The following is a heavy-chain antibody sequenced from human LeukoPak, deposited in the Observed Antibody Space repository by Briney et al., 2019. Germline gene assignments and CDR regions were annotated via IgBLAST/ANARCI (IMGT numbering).Heavy chain of an antibody. V-gene: IGHV1-2*02. D-gene: IGHD3-16*01. CDR3: ARVNDYVWGSFRY. J-gene: IGHJ4*02. Sequence: ASVKVSCKASGYTFTSYYMHWVRQAPGQGLEWMGWINPNIGDTNYAQKFQGRVTMTRGTSISTAYMEFSRLNFDDTAVYYCARVNDYVWGSFRYWGQGTLVTVSS. CDR1: GYTFTSYY. CDR2: INPNIGDT.